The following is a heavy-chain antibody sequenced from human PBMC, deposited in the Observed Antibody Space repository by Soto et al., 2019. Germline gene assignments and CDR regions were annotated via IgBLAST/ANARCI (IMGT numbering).Heavy chain of an antibody. CDR2: ISGSGGST. V-gene: IGHV3-23*01. Sequence: PGGSLRLSCAASGFTFSSYAMSWVRQAPGKGLEWVSAISGSGGSTYYADSVKGRFTISRDNSKNTLYLQMNSLRAEDTAVYYCAKDLGDFGGEYYGMDVWGQGTTVTVSS. CDR1: GFTFSSYA. J-gene: IGHJ6*02. CDR3: AKDLGDFGGEYYGMDV. D-gene: IGHD3-3*01.